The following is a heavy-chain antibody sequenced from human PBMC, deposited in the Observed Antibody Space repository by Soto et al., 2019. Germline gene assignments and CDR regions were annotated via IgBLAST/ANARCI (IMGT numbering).Heavy chain of an antibody. CDR3: AKGGYSGYELGYYYYYYMDV. CDR1: GFTFSSYA. V-gene: IGHV3-23*01. D-gene: IGHD5-12*01. J-gene: IGHJ6*03. Sequence: GGSLRLSCAASGFTFSSYAMSWVRQAPGKGLEWVSAISGSGGSTYYADSVKGRFTISRDNSKNTLYLQMNSLRAEDTAVYYCAKGGYSGYELGYYYYYYMDVWGKGTTVTVSS. CDR2: ISGSGGST.